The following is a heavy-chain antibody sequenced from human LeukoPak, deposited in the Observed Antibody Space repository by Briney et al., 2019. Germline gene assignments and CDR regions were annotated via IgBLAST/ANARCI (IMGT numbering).Heavy chain of an antibody. CDR3: AKAPYSSGPIGFDC. J-gene: IGHJ4*02. D-gene: IGHD6-19*01. V-gene: IGHV3-23*01. CDR1: GFTLSSYV. Sequence: PGGSLRLSCAASGFTLSSYVMSWVRQAPGKGLEWASSISGSGGSTYYADSVKGRFTFSRDSSKNTLYLQMNSLRAEDTAVYYCAKAPYSSGPIGFDCWGQGALVTVSS. CDR2: ISGSGGST.